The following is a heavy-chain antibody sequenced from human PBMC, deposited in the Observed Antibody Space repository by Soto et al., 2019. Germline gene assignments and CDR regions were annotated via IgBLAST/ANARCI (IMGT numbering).Heavy chain of an antibody. CDR3: ARALLWFGELLYYFDY. J-gene: IGHJ4*02. CDR2: IYYSGST. V-gene: IGHV4-31*03. CDR1: GGSIISGGYY. D-gene: IGHD3-10*01. Sequence: PSATLSLTCTVSGGSIISGGYYWSWISQHPGKGLEWIGYIYYSGSTYYNPSLKSRVTISVDTSKNQFSLKLSSVTAADTAVYYCARALLWFGELLYYFDYWGQGTLVTVSS.